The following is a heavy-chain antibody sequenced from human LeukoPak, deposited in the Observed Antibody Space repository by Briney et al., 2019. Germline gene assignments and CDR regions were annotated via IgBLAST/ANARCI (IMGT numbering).Heavy chain of an antibody. D-gene: IGHD3-10*01. CDR1: GFTVSSNY. Sequence: GGSLRLSCAASGFTVSSNYMSWVRQAPGKGLEWVSVIYSGGSTYYADSVKGRFTISRDNSKNTLYLQMNSLRAEDTAVYYCASRGYGSGSYYRVYWGQGTLVTVSS. CDR2: IYSGGST. CDR3: ASRGYGSGSYYRVY. J-gene: IGHJ4*02. V-gene: IGHV3-66*01.